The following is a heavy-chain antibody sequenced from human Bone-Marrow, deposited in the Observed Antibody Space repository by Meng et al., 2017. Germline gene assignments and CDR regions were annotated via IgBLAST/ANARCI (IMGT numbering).Heavy chain of an antibody. D-gene: IGHD2-21*01. J-gene: IGHJ5*02. V-gene: IGHV4-30-4*01. Sequence: QVQLQESGPGRVKPSQTLALTGTGCGGSISGGDYYWSWIRQPPGKGLEGIGYIHFSGSTYYNPSLNSRITISVDMSRNQFSLRLTSVTSADMAVYYCARVNSDCGGVMCYKGWFDPWGQGTLVTVSS. CDR2: IHFSGST. CDR1: GGSISGGDYY. CDR3: ARVNSDCGGVMCYKGWFDP.